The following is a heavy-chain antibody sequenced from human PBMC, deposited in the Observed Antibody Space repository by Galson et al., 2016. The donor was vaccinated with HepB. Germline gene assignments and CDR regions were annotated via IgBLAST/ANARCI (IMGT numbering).Heavy chain of an antibody. CDR3: VRGGYCSSTSCSRSSYGMDV. J-gene: IGHJ6*02. Sequence: SLRLSCAASGFTLSHYAMHWVRQAPGKGLEHVSGISSNGGTAYYADSVQGRFTISRDNSKKTVYLQMSSLRAEDTAVYYCVRGGYCSSTSCSRSSYGMDVWGQGTTVTVSS. CDR2: ISSNGGTA. D-gene: IGHD2-2*01. V-gene: IGHV3-64D*06. CDR1: GFTLSHYA.